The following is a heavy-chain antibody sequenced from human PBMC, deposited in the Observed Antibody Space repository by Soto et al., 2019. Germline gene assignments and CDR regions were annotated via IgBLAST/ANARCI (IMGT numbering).Heavy chain of an antibody. CDR3: AKDRSSYYYYGMDV. Sequence: PGGSLRLFCAASGFTFSSYGMHWVRQAPGKGLEWVAVISYDGSNKYYADSVKGRFTISRDNSKNTLYLQMNSLRAEDTAVYYCAKDRSSYYYYGMDVWGQGTTVTVSS. J-gene: IGHJ6*02. CDR1: GFTFSSYG. V-gene: IGHV3-30*18. CDR2: ISYDGSNK.